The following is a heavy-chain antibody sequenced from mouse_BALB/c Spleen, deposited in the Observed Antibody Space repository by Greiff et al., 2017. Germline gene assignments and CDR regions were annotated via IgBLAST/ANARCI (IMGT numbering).Heavy chain of an antibody. CDR2: IWAGGST. D-gene: IGHD2-3*01. CDR3: ARGWLLENYAMDY. J-gene: IGHJ4*01. Sequence: VKLMESGPGLVAPSQSLSITCTVSGFSLTSYGVHWVRQPPGKGLEWLGVIWAGGSTNYNSALMSRLSISKDNSKSQVFLKMNSLQTDDTAMYYCARGWLLENYAMDYWGQGTSVTVSS. CDR1: GFSLTSYG. V-gene: IGHV2-9*02.